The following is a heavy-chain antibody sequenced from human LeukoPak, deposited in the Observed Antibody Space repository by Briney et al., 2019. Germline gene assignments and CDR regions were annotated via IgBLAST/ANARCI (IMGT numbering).Heavy chain of an antibody. CDR3: ARDLPEIDAFDI. J-gene: IGHJ3*02. Sequence: ASVKVSCKASGYTFTSNYMHWVRQAPGQGLEWMGIINPSGGSTSYAQKFQGRVTMTRDTSTSTVYMELSSLRSEDTAVYYCARDLPEIDAFDIWGQGTMVTVSS. CDR2: INPSGGST. CDR1: GYTFTSNY. D-gene: IGHD5-24*01. V-gene: IGHV1-46*01.